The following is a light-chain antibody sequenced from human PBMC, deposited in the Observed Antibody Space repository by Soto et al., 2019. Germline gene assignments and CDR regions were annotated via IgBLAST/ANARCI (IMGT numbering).Light chain of an antibody. J-gene: IGKJ2*02. CDR1: QSVTTTY. CDR3: QHYGSLPRT. Sequence: EIVLTQSPGTLSLSPGERATLSCRASQSVTTTYLAWYQQKPGQAPRLLIYNIDSRAAGIPDRFRGSGSGTDFTLSINRLEPEDFAVYYCQHYGSLPRTFGQGTKVEI. CDR2: NID. V-gene: IGKV3-20*01.